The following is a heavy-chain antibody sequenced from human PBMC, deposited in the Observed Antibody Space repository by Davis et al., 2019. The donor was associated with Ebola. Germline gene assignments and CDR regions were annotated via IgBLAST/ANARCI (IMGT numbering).Heavy chain of an antibody. J-gene: IGHJ6*02. V-gene: IGHV1-69*13. D-gene: IGHD3-10*01. Sequence: AASVKVSCKASGGTFSSYAISWVRQAPGQGLEWMGGIIPIFGTANYAQKFQGRVTITADESTSTAYMELSSLRSEDTAVYYCARVSGSGSYVHYYYYGMDVWGQGTTVTVSS. CDR1: GGTFSSYA. CDR2: IIPIFGTA. CDR3: ARVSGSGSYVHYYYYGMDV.